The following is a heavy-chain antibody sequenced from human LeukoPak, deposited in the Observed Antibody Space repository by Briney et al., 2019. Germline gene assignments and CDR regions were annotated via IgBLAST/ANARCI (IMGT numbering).Heavy chain of an antibody. CDR3: AASGYSNPDY. CDR2: IISDGSEK. J-gene: IGHJ4*02. CDR1: GFTFNSYA. Sequence: GGSLRLSCAASGFTFNSYAMSWVRQAPGKGLDWVAVIISDGSEKYYADSVEGRFTISRDNSKNTLYLQMNSLRAEDTAMYYCAASGYSNPDYWGQGTLVTVSS. V-gene: IGHV3-30*03. D-gene: IGHD4-11*01.